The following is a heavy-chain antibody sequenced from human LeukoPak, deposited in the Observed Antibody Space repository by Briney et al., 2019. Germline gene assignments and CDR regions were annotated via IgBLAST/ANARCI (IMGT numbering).Heavy chain of an antibody. CDR2: IYPGDSDT. J-gene: IGHJ6*01. Sequence: GESLKISGKGSGYSFTSYWIGWVREMPGKGLEWMGIIYPGDSDTRYSPSFQGQVTISADKSISTAYLQWSSLKASDTAMYYCARHDWYEGYYYGMDVWGQGTTVTVSS. V-gene: IGHV5-51*01. D-gene: IGHD3-9*01. CDR3: ARHDWYEGYYYGMDV. CDR1: GYSFTSYW.